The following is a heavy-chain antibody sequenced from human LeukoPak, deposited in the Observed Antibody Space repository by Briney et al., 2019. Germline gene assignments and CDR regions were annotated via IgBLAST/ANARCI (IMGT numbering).Heavy chain of an antibody. J-gene: IGHJ4*02. Sequence: PGGCLRLSCAVSGFTLSSNYMSWVRQAPGKGLEWVSVIYSGGSTYYAASVKGRFTISRDNSKNTLYLQMNSLRAEDTAVYYCARTRGYSGYDGEYYFDYWGQGTLVTVSS. D-gene: IGHD5-12*01. CDR3: ARTRGYSGYDGEYYFDY. CDR2: IYSGGST. V-gene: IGHV3-66*02. CDR1: GFTLSSNY.